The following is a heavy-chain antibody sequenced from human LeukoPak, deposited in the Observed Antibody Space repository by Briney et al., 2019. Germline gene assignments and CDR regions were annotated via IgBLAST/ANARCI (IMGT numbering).Heavy chain of an antibody. CDR2: INTDGSST. CDR3: ARDQGGATTADY. V-gene: IGHV3-74*01. D-gene: IGHD1-26*01. CDR1: GFTFSSYA. Sequence: GGSLRLSCAASGFTFSSYAMSWVRQAPGKGLVWVSRINTDGSSTSYADSVKGRFTISRDNAKNTLYLQMNSLRAEDTAVYYCARDQGGATTADYWGQGTLVTVSS. J-gene: IGHJ4*02.